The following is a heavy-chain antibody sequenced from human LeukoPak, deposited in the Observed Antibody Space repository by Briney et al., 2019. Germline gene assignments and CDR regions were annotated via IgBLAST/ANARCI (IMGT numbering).Heavy chain of an antibody. V-gene: IGHV4-61*05. CDR1: GGSISSSSYY. J-gene: IGHJ5*02. D-gene: IGHD1-26*01. Sequence: SETLSLTCTVSGGSISSSSYYWGWIRQPPGKGLEWIGYIYYSGSTNYNPSLKSRVTISVDTSKNQFSLKLSSVTAADTAVYYCARHSPYHQKLVGATMGNWFDPWGQGTLVTVSS. CDR2: IYYSGST. CDR3: ARHSPYHQKLVGATMGNWFDP.